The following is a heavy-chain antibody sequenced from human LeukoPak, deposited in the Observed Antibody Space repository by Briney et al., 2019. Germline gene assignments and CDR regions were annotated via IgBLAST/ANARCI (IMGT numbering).Heavy chain of an antibody. CDR3: ATRASSSPDMDV. CDR1: GYTFTDYY. J-gene: IGHJ6*03. V-gene: IGHV1-69-2*01. D-gene: IGHD6-6*01. CDR2: VDPEDGET. Sequence: ASVKVSCKVSGYTFTDYYMYWVQQAPGKELEWMGLVDPEDGETKYAEKFQGRVTITADTSTDTAYMELSSLRSEDTAVYYCATRASSSPDMDVWGKGTTVTVSS.